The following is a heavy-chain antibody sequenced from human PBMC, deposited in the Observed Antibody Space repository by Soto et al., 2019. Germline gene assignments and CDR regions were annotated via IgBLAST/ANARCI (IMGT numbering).Heavy chain of an antibody. Sequence: PGGSLRLSCAASGFTFNSYAMTWVRQAPGKGLECVSGIGGSGRSTYYADSVKGRFTISRDNSRNTPYLQMNSLKTEDTAMYYCTRAGILTTPYYFDYWGRGTLVTVSS. CDR3: TRAGILTTPYYFDY. J-gene: IGHJ4*02. CDR1: GFTFNSYA. D-gene: IGHD2-15*01. CDR2: IGGSGRST. V-gene: IGHV3-23*01.